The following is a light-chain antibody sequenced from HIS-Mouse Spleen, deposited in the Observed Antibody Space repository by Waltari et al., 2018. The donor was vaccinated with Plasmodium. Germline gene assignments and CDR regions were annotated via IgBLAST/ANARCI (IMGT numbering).Light chain of an antibody. CDR3: YSTDSSGNHRV. CDR1: ALPKKY. J-gene: IGLJ3*02. Sequence: SYELTQPPSVSVSPGQTARITCSGDALPKKYAYWYQQKSGQAPVLVIYEDSKRTSGIPERVSGYSSGTMATLTISGAQVEDEADYYCYSTDSSGNHRVFGGGTKLTVL. CDR2: EDS. V-gene: IGLV3-10*01.